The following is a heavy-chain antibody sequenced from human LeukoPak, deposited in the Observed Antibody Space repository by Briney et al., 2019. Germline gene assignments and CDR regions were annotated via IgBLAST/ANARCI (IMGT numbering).Heavy chain of an antibody. Sequence: GESLKISCKGSGYNFITYWIAWVRQMPGKGLEWMGNIYPGDSDTRYSPSFQGQVSISADKSISTAYLQWGSLKASDTAMYYCARQSCSGGNCYSRAFDIWGQGTMVTVSS. CDR1: GYNFITYW. CDR2: IYPGDSDT. V-gene: IGHV5-51*01. D-gene: IGHD2-15*01. J-gene: IGHJ3*02. CDR3: ARQSCSGGNCYSRAFDI.